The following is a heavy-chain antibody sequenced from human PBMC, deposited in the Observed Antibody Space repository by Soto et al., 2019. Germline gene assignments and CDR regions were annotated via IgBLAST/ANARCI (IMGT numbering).Heavy chain of an antibody. D-gene: IGHD4-17*01. Sequence: GSLRLSCAASGFNFTNYAMSWVRQAPGKGLEWVSTISGSGISTYYSNSVKGRCSIPRDNSKNTLYLRMSSLRAGDTAVFYCAKHRAYGDYYFDYWGQGILVTVSS. CDR1: GFNFTNYA. J-gene: IGHJ4*02. CDR3: AKHRAYGDYYFDY. CDR2: ISGSGIST. V-gene: IGHV3-23*01.